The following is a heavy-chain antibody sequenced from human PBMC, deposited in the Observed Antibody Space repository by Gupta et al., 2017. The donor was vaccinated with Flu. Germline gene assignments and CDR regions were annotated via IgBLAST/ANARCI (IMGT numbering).Heavy chain of an antibody. J-gene: IGHJ3*02. Sequence: DYAMHWVRQAPGKGLEWVSGISWNSGSIGYADSVKGRFTISRDNAKNSLYLQMNSLRAEDTALYYCATAIEDDAFDIWGQGTMVTVSS. V-gene: IGHV3-9*01. CDR2: ISWNSGSI. D-gene: IGHD2-21*01. CDR3: ATAIEDDAFDI. CDR1: DYA.